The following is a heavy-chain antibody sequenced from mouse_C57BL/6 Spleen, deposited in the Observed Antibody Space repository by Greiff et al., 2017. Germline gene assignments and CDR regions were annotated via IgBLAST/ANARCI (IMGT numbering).Heavy chain of an antibody. CDR2: INPNNGGT. Sequence: VQLQQSGPELVKPGASVKMSCKASGYTFTDYNMHWVKQSHGKSLEWIGYINPNNGGTSYNQKFKGKATLTVNKSSSTAYMELRSLTSEDSAVYYCAPYYCSSPYCFDYWGQGTTLTVSS. D-gene: IGHD1-1*01. CDR3: APYYCSSPYCFDY. V-gene: IGHV1-22*01. CDR1: GYTFTDYN. J-gene: IGHJ2*01.